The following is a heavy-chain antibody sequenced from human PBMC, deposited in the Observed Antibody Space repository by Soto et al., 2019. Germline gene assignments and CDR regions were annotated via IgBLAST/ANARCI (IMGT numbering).Heavy chain of an antibody. V-gene: IGHV3-23*01. CDR1: GFTFSSYA. D-gene: IGHD3-16*02. CDR3: AKVMITFGGFIAYFDY. CDR2: ISGSGGST. Sequence: EVQLLESGGGLVQPGGSLRLSCAASGFTFSSYAMSWVRQAPGKGLEWVSAISGSGGSTYYADSVKGRFTISRDNSKNTLYLQMNSLRAEDTAVYYCAKVMITFGGFIAYFDYWGQGTLVTVFS. J-gene: IGHJ4*02.